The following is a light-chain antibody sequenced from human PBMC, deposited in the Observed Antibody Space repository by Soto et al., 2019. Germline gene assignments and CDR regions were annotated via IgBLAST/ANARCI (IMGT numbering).Light chain of an antibody. J-gene: IGKJ3*01. Sequence: DIQMTQSPSSLSASVGDRVTITCQASEDITKSLNWFQQKPGKAPALLIYDASNWETGVTSNFSGSGSGTDFTFTIRSLQREHIATYYCQQFHDLPLTFGRGTKVELK. V-gene: IGKV1-33*01. CDR3: QQFHDLPLT. CDR1: EDITKS. CDR2: DAS.